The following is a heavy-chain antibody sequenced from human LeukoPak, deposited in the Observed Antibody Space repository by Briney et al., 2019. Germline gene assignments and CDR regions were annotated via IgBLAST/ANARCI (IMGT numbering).Heavy chain of an antibody. CDR1: GGTFNSYA. J-gene: IGHJ6*03. D-gene: IGHD3-16*01. CDR3: ARGHAGGYYYYMDV. CDR2: IIPIFGTA. V-gene: IGHV1-69*05. Sequence: ASVKVSCKASGGTFNSYAISWVRQAPGQGLEWMGGIIPIFGTANYAQKFQGRVTITTDESTSTAYMELSSLRSEDTAVYYCARGHAGGYYYYMDVWGKGTTVTVSS.